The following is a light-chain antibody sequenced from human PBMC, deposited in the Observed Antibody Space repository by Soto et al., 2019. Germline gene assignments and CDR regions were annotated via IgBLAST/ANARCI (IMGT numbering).Light chain of an antibody. CDR1: QSLVYSDGETY. CDR3: MQGTHWPFT. CDR2: KVS. Sequence: DVVMTQSPLSLPVTLGQAASISRRSSQSLVYSDGETYLDWIQQRPGQSPRRLIYKVSNRDSGVPDRFSGSGSDTEFTLKISRVAAEDVGVYYCMQGTHWPFTFGPGTKVDIK. V-gene: IGKV2-30*01. J-gene: IGKJ3*01.